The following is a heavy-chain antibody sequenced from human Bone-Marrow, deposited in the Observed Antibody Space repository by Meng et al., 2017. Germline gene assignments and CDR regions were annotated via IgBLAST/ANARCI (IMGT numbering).Heavy chain of an antibody. CDR2: ISSSGSTI. Sequence: GGSLRLSCAASGFTFSDYYMSWIRQAPGKGLEWVSYISSSGSTIYYADSVKGRFTISRDNAKNSLYLQMNSLRAEDTAAYYCARIGRGVDTAMLGADTAYYFDYWGQGPLDTFPS. CDR3: ARIGRGVDTAMLGADTAYYFDY. J-gene: IGHJ4*02. D-gene: IGHD5-18*01. CDR1: GFTFSDYY. V-gene: IGHV3-11*04.